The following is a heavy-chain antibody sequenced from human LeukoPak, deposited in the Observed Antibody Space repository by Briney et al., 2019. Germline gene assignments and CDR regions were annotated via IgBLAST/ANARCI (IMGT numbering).Heavy chain of an antibody. D-gene: IGHD2/OR15-2a*01. J-gene: IGHJ4*02. CDR2: VSGSGGGT. CDR3: AKSRARREGNSGSIDY. Sequence: AGGSLRLSCAASGFTFSIYAMSWVRQAPGKGLEWVSAVSGSGGGTYYADSVKGRFTISRDNSKDTLYLQMNSLSAEDTAVYYCAKSRARREGNSGSIDYWGQGTLVTVSS. CDR1: GFTFSIYA. V-gene: IGHV3-23*01.